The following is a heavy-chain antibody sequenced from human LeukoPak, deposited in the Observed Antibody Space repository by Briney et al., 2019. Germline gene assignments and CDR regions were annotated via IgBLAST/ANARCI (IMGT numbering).Heavy chain of an antibody. V-gene: IGHV1-18*01. CDR3: ARERGGFSQGYYYYMDV. Sequence: ASVKVSCKASGYTFTSYGISWVRQAPGQGLEWMGWISTYNGNTNYAQKLQGRVTMTTDTSTSTAYMELRSLRSDDTAVYYCARERGGFSQGYYYYMDVWGKGTTVTVSS. CDR2: ISTYNGNT. J-gene: IGHJ6*03. CDR1: GYTFTSYG.